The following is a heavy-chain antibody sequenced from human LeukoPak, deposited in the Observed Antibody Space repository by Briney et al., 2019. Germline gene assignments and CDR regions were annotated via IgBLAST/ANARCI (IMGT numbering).Heavy chain of an antibody. CDR1: GGTFSSYA. D-gene: IGHD4-11*01. V-gene: IGHV1-69*05. Sequence: ASVKVSCKASGGTFSSYAISWVRQAPGHGLEWMGGIIPIFGTANYAQKFQGRVTITTDESTSTAYMELSSLRSEDTAVYYCARGGDYSNYGGFDPWGQGTLVTVSS. CDR2: IIPIFGTA. J-gene: IGHJ5*02. CDR3: ARGGDYSNYGGFDP.